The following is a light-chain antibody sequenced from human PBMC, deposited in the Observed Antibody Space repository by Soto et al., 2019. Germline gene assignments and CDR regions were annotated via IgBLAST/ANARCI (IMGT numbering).Light chain of an antibody. CDR3: SSYTSSFRRV. CDR1: SSDVGGDNH. Sequence: QSALTQPASVSGSPGQSITISCRGISSDVGGDNHVSWYQQYPGKAPKLMIYEVSDRPSGVSNRFSGSKSGNTASLTISGPQAEDEADYYCSSYTSSFRRVFGTGTKLTVL. CDR2: EVS. J-gene: IGLJ1*01. V-gene: IGLV2-14*01.